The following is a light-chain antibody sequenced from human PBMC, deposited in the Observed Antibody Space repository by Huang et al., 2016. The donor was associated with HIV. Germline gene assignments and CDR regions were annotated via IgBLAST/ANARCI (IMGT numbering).Light chain of an antibody. J-gene: IGKJ5*01. CDR2: GAS. CDR1: QSLGTN. CDR3: QQYNYWPIT. V-gene: IGKV3-15*01. Sequence: EVVLTQSPATLSVSPGERATLSCRASQSLGTNLAWYQQRPGQAPRLLFYGASTRAPGLPPKFSGSVSGIEFTLTISSLQSEDFAIYYCQQYNYWPITFGQGTRLEIK.